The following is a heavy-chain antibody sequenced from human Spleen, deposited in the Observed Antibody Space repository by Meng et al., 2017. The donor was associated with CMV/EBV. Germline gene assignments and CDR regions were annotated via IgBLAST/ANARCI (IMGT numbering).Heavy chain of an antibody. CDR1: GFTFSSYE. V-gene: IGHV3-48*03. J-gene: IGHJ3*02. D-gene: IGHD3-16*01. Sequence: GESLKISCAASGFTFSSYEMNWVRQAPGKGLEWVSYISSSSTIYYADSVKGRFTISRDNAKNTLYLQMNSLRAEDTAVYYCARGGGGHRGDAFDIWGQGTMVTVSS. CDR2: ISSSSTI. CDR3: ARGGGGHRGDAFDI.